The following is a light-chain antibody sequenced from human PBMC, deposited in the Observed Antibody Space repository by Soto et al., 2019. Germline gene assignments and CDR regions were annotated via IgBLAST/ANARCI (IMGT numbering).Light chain of an antibody. CDR1: SSDGGGSDY. Sequence: QSALTQPPSASGSPGQSVTISCTGTSSDGGGSDYVSWYQQHPGRAPKVLIYEVSKRPSGVPDRFSGSKSDNTASLTVSGLQAEDEADYYCSSYAGSNLVILGGGTKLTVL. CDR2: EVS. V-gene: IGLV2-8*01. CDR3: SSYAGSNLVI. J-gene: IGLJ2*01.